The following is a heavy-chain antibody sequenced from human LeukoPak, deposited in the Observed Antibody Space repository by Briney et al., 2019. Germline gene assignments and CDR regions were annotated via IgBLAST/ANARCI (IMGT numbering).Heavy chain of an antibody. CDR1: GFTFSSYG. CDR2: ISYDGSNK. J-gene: IGHJ4*02. D-gene: IGHD6-13*01. Sequence: GGSLRLSCAVSGFTFSSYGIHWVRQAPGKGLEWVAVISYDGSNKNYADSVKGRFTISRDNSKNTLYLQMNRLRAEDTAVYYCAKEKDRYSSSWSHFDYWGQGTLVTVSS. CDR3: AKEKDRYSSSWSHFDY. V-gene: IGHV3-30*18.